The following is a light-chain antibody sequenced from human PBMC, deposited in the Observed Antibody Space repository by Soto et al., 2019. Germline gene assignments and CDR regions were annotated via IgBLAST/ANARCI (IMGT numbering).Light chain of an antibody. V-gene: IGLV2-8*01. CDR2: EVN. Sequence: QSLLSQPPSASGSPVQSVAISCTGTSSDVCGDNYVSWYQQHRGKATKLMIYEVNKRPSGVPDRFSGSKSVNTASLTVSGLQAEDEADYYRSSYPGXSNVVGTGTEVXV. J-gene: IGLJ1*01. CDR3: SSYPGXSNV. CDR1: SSDVCGDNY.